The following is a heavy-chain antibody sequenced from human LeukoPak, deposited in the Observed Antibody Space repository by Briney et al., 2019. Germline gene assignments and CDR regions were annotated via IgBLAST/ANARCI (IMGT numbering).Heavy chain of an antibody. CDR1: GLTFNNYA. Sequence: GGSLRLSCAASGLTFNNYAMAWVRQAPGKGLEWISDIIGSGTYTNYADSVKGRFTISRDNSKSKMYLQMNSLRADDTAVYFCASAAYCGGGSCYASDAFDIWGQGTMVTVSS. J-gene: IGHJ3*02. D-gene: IGHD2-15*01. CDR2: IIGSGTYT. CDR3: ASAAYCGGGSCYASDAFDI. V-gene: IGHV3-23*01.